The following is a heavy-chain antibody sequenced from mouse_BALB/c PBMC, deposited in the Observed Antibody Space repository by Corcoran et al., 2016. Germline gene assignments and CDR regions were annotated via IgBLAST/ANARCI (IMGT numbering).Heavy chain of an antibody. J-gene: IGHJ3*01. CDR2: INPNNGGT. CDR1: GYTFTDYN. V-gene: IGHV1-18*01. CDR3: ARPLVTTVGRGFAY. D-gene: IGHD1-1*01. Sequence: EVQLQQSGPELVKPGASVKIPCKASGYTFTDYNMDWVKQSHGKSLEWIGDINPNNGGTIYNQKFKGKATLTVDKSSSTAYMELRSLTSEDTAVYYCARPLVTTVGRGFAYWGQGTLVTVSA.